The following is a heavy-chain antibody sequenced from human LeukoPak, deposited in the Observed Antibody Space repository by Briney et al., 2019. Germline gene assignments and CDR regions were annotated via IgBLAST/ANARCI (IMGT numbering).Heavy chain of an antibody. CDR1: GFTFSSYW. CDR2: INSDGSST. CDR3: ASGPMVRGAYGMDV. V-gene: IGHV3-74*01. D-gene: IGHD3-10*01. J-gene: IGHJ6*02. Sequence: PGGSLRLSCAASGFTFSSYWMHWVRQAPGKGLVWVSRINSDGSSTSYADSVKGRFTISRDNAKNTLYLQMNSLRAEDTAVYYCASGPMVRGAYGMDVWGQGTTVTVSS.